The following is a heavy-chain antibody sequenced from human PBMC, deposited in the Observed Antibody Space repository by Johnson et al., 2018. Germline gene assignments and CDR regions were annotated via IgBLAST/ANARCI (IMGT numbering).Heavy chain of an antibody. J-gene: IGHJ3*02. CDR3: VKGASAAGTRGAFDI. D-gene: IGHD6-13*01. CDR2: ISAGGASH. CDR1: GFSFRTYA. V-gene: IGHV3-23*04. Sequence: EVQLVETGGGLVQPGGSLTLSCVASGFSFRTYAMNWVRQASGKGLEWVTHISAGGASHHFAGSVTGRFPIPRDNSKNILFLQMNSLRAEDTAVYYCVKGASAAGTRGAFDIWGQGTMLTVSS.